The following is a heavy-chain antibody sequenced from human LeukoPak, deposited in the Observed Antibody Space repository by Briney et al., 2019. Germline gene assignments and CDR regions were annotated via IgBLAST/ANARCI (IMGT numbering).Heavy chain of an antibody. J-gene: IGHJ3*02. D-gene: IGHD3-9*01. CDR3: ARAGVNYYDIYSPPVAFDI. V-gene: IGHV7-4-1*02. CDR2: INTNTGNP. Sequence: ASVKVSCKASGYTFTSYAMNWVRQAPGQGLEWMGWINTNTGNPTYAQGFTGRFVFSLDTSVSTAYLQISSLKAEDTAVYYCARAGVNYYDIYSPPVAFDIWGQGTMVTVSS. CDR1: GYTFTSYA.